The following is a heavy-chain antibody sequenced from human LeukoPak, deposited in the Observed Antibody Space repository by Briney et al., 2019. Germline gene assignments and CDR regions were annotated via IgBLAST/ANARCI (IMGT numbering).Heavy chain of an antibody. V-gene: IGHV3-23*01. CDR2: IGDSGGST. CDR1: GFTFSSYS. J-gene: IGHJ2*01. Sequence: GGSLRLSCAASGFTFSSYSMNWVRQAPGKGLEWVSVIGDSGGSTYYADSVKGRFTISRDNSKNTLYPQMNSLRAEDTAVYYCAKGGIMQSSSPGLQYFDLWGRGTLVSVSS. D-gene: IGHD6-6*01. CDR3: AKGGIMQSSSPGLQYFDL.